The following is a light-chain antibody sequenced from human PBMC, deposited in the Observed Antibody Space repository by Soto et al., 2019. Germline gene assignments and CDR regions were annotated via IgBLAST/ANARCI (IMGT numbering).Light chain of an antibody. CDR1: RGVLYSSNNKNY. CDR2: WAS. CDR3: QQYYSTPPT. Sequence: DIVMTQSPDSLAVSLGERATINCKSSRGVLYSSNNKNYLAWYQQRPGQPPKLLLYWASTRESGVPDRFSGSGSGTDFTLTISSLQAEDVAVYYCQQYYSTPPTFGQGTKVEIK. V-gene: IGKV4-1*01. J-gene: IGKJ1*01.